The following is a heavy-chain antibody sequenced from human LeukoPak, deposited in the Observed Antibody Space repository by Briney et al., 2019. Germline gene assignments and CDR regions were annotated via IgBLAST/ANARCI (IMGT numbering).Heavy chain of an antibody. CDR3: ARGGTTHYFDY. CDR1: GGTFSSYT. CDR2: IIPILGIA. J-gene: IGHJ4*02. V-gene: IGHV1-69*02. D-gene: IGHD4-17*01. Sequence: EASVKVSXKASGGTFSSYTISWVRQAPGQGLEWMGRIIPILGIANYAQKFQGRVTITADKSTSTAYMELSSLRSEDTAVYYCARGGTTHYFDYWGQGTLVTVSS.